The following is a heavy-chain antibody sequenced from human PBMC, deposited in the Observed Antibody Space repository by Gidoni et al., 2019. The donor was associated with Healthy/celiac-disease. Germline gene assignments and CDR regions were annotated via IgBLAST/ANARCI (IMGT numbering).Heavy chain of an antibody. CDR1: GFTFSSDS. J-gene: IGHJ6*03. CDR2: ISRSSSTI. Sequence: EVQLVESGVGLVQPGGSLRLSCAASGFTFSSDSMNWFRQAPGKWLELVSYISRSSSTIYYADSVQGRLTISRDNAKNSLYLQMNSLRDEDTAVYYCARDRKYEFWSVHDSYYSDVWGKGTTVTGSS. V-gene: IGHV3-48*02. CDR3: ARDRKYEFWSVHDSYYSDV. D-gene: IGHD3-3*01.